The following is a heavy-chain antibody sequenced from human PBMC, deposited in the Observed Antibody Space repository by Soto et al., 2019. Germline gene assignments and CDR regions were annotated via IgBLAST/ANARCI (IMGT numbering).Heavy chain of an antibody. J-gene: IGHJ3*02. D-gene: IGHD4-17*01. CDR2: ISGSGGGT. CDR3: AKARMTTVTREAFAI. V-gene: IGHV3-23*01. Sequence: EVQLLESGGGLVQPGGSLRLSCAASGFAFSNYAMTWVRQAPGKGLEWVSAISGSGGGTFYADSVKGRFTISRDNSKNTLYLQMNSPAAEDTAVYYCAKARMTTVTREAFAIWGQGTMVTVSS. CDR1: GFAFSNYA.